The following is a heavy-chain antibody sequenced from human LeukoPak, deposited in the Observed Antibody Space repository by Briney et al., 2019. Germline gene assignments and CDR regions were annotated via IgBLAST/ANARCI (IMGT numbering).Heavy chain of an antibody. J-gene: IGHJ6*02. Sequence: GASVKVSCKASGGTFSSYAISWVRQAPGQGLEWMGWINPNSGGTNYAQKFQGRVTMTRDTSISTAYMELSRLRSDDTAVYYCAVPPYYDSSGYPSYGMDVWGQGTTVTVSS. V-gene: IGHV1-2*02. D-gene: IGHD3-22*01. CDR3: AVPPYYDSSGYPSYGMDV. CDR1: GGTFSSYA. CDR2: INPNSGGT.